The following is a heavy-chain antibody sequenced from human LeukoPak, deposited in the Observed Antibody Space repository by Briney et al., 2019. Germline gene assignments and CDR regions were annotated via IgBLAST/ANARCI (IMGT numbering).Heavy chain of an antibody. Sequence: PGGSLRLSCAASGFTFSRYWMHWVRQAPGKGLVWVSRISPDGSRTTYADSVKGRFTISRDNAKNTVYLQMNSLRAEDTAVYYCARDIEYYYGSGSYRHNWFDPWGQGTLVTVSS. CDR2: ISPDGSRT. J-gene: IGHJ5*02. D-gene: IGHD3-10*01. V-gene: IGHV3-74*01. CDR3: ARDIEYYYGSGSYRHNWFDP. CDR1: GFTFSRYW.